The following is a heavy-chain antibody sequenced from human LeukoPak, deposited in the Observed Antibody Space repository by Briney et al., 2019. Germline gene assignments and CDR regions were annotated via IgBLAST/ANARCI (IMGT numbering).Heavy chain of an antibody. CDR2: ISSSSSYI. V-gene: IGHV3-21*01. CDR1: GFTFSSYS. D-gene: IGHD3-16*02. Sequence: GGSLRLSCAASGFTFSSYSMNWVRQAPGKGLEWVSSISSSSSYIYYADSVKGRFTISRDNAKNSLYLQMNSLRAEDTAVYYCARDREYYDYVWGSYRYTGPSDYWGQGTLVTVSS. J-gene: IGHJ4*02. CDR3: ARDREYYDYVWGSYRYTGPSDY.